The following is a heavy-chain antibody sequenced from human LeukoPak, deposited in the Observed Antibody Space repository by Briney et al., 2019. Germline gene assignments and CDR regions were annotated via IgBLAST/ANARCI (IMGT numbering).Heavy chain of an antibody. V-gene: IGHV1-69-2*01. Sequence: ASVKVSCKCSGYTFTDYYMHWVQQAPGKGLEWVGLVYPEDGETISAEKFQGRVTITGDTSTDTDYMELGSLRSEDTAVYYCSKGFLGGGRSTNEDYWGQGNLVRVSS. CDR3: SKGFLGGGRSTNEDY. D-gene: IGHD2-2*01. CDR1: GYTFTDYY. J-gene: IGHJ4*02. CDR2: VYPEDGET.